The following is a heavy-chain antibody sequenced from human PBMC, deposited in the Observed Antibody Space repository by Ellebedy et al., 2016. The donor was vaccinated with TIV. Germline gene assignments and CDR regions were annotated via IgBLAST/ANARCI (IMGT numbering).Heavy chain of an antibody. CDR1: GFSFSTFY. D-gene: IGHD3-16*01. V-gene: IGHV3-7*01. CDR3: AREDGTFHD. Sequence: GESLKISXAASGFSFSTFYMNWVRQAPGKGLEWVANINPVGTQEHYVDSVKGRFTISRDNAKNLLYLHVMSLRVEHTAVYYCAREDGTFHDWGQGTLVTVS. J-gene: IGHJ4*02. CDR2: INPVGTQE.